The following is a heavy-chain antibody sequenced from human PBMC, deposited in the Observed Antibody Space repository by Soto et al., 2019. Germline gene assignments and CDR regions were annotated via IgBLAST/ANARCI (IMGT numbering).Heavy chain of an antibody. CDR1: GFTFSSYA. J-gene: IGHJ6*02. Sequence: PGGSLRLSCEASGFTFSSYAINWVRQAPGKGLEWVSGISGSGGSTYYADSVKGRFTISRDNPKNTLYLQMNSLRAEDTAVYYCAKGTIGTTGFYNGMDVWGHGTTVTVSS. CDR2: ISGSGGST. CDR3: AKGTIGTTGFYNGMDV. D-gene: IGHD1-1*01. V-gene: IGHV3-23*01.